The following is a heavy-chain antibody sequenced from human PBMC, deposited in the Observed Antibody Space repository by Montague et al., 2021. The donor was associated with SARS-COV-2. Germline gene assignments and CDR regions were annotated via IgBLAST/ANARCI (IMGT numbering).Heavy chain of an antibody. J-gene: IGHJ6*02. Sequence: SETLSLTCAVYGASFSRYSYNWVRQAPGKGLEWIGEITNSGSVNYHPSLNNRVTISVDPSKSQVSLRLTSVTVADTAIYFCARQKLRPHKPIKKEFYYYGLDIWGQGTTVTVS. CDR1: GASFSRYS. CDR3: ARQKLRPHKPIKKEFYYYGLDI. V-gene: IGHV4-34*01. CDR2: ITNSGSV.